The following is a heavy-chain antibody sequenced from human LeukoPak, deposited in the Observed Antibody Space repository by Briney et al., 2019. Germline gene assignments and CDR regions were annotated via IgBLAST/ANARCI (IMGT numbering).Heavy chain of an antibody. Sequence: GGSLRLSCAVSGFTFSDYYMSWIRQAPGKGLEWVSYISSSGSTIYYADSVKGRFTISRDNAKNSLYLQMNSLRAEDTAVYYCASHTGPSYYYDSSGYYGLFYWGQGTLVTVSS. D-gene: IGHD3-22*01. CDR2: ISSSGSTI. CDR1: GFTFSDYY. J-gene: IGHJ4*02. CDR3: ASHTGPSYYYDSSGYYGLFY. V-gene: IGHV3-11*04.